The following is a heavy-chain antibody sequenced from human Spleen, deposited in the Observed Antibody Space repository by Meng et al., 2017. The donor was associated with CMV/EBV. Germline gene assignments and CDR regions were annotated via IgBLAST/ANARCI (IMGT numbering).Heavy chain of an antibody. V-gene: IGHV4-34*11. CDR3: ARFSATGAYYYGMDV. J-gene: IGHJ6*02. CDR1: GGSFSGYY. D-gene: IGHD1-1*01. Sequence: SETLSLTCAVYGGSFSGYYWSWIRQPPGKGLEWIGYIYYNGRTNYNPSLKSRVTISVDTSKNQFSLRLSSVTTADTAVYFCARFSATGAYYYGMDVWGQGTTVTVSS. CDR2: IYYNGRT.